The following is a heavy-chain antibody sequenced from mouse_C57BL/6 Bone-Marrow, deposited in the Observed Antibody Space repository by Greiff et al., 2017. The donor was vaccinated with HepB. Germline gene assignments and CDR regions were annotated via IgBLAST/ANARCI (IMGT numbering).Heavy chain of an antibody. V-gene: IGHV14-4*01. J-gene: IGHJ2*01. CDR3: TPHYGSRGY. D-gene: IGHD1-1*01. CDR2: IDPENGDT. CDR1: GFNIKDDY. Sequence: VQLKQPGAELVRPGASVKLSCTASGFNIKDDYMHWVKQRPEQGLEWIGWIDPENGDTEYASKFQGKATITADTSSNTAYLQLSSLTSEDTAVYYCTPHYGSRGYWGQGTTLTVSS.